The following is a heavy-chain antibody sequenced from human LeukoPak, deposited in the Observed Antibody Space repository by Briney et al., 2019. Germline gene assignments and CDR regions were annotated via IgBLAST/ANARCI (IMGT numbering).Heavy chain of an antibody. Sequence: GGSLRLSCAASGFTFRTHGMYWVRQAPGKGLEWVSGISAASDKTYYIDSVKGRFIISRDNSKNTVYLQLNTLRPEDTAVYYCAKVRDWGGFDYWGQGTLVIVSS. V-gene: IGHV3-23*01. CDR3: AKVRDWGGFDY. J-gene: IGHJ4*02. CDR2: ISAASDKT. D-gene: IGHD3/OR15-3a*01. CDR1: GFTFRTHG.